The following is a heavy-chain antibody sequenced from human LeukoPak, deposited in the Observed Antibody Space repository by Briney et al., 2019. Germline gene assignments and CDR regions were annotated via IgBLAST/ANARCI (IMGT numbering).Heavy chain of an antibody. V-gene: IGHV3-48*01. J-gene: IGHJ4*02. CDR2: ISSSSSTI. CDR3: ARDDGGYSSSSFDY. Sequence: GGSLRLSCAASGFTFSSYSMNWVRQAPGKGLERVPYISSSSSTIYYADSVKGRFTISRDNAKNSLYLQMNSLRAEDTAVYYCARDDGGYSSSSFDYWGQGTLVTVSS. CDR1: GFTFSSYS. D-gene: IGHD6-13*01.